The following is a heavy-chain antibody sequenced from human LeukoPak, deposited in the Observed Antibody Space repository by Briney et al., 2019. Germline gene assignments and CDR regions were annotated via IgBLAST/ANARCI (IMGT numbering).Heavy chain of an antibody. J-gene: IGHJ5*02. CDR3: ARGLRTMVRGVIITTWFDP. D-gene: IGHD3-10*01. CDR2: IYYSGST. Sequence: PSETLSLTCTVSGVSISSYYWSWIRQPPGKGLEWIGYIYYSGSTNYNPSLKSRVTISVDTSKNQFSLKLSSVTAADTAVYYCARGLRTMVRGVIITTWFDPWGQGTLVTVSS. V-gene: IGHV4-59*01. CDR1: GVSISSYY.